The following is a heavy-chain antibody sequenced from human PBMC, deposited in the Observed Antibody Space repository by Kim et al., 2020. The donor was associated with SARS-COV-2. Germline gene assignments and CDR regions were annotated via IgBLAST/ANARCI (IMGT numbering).Heavy chain of an antibody. V-gene: IGHV3-30*18. CDR1: GFTFSNYG. J-gene: IGHJ6*02. Sequence: GGSLRLSCAASGFTFSNYGIHWVRQAPGKGLEWVAVISHDGGNKYYADSVKGRFTISRDNSKNTLYLQMNSLRAEDTAVYYCAKEHTIFGVLIIPNYGMDVWGQGTTVTVSS. CDR2: ISHDGGNK. D-gene: IGHD3-3*01. CDR3: AKEHTIFGVLIIPNYGMDV.